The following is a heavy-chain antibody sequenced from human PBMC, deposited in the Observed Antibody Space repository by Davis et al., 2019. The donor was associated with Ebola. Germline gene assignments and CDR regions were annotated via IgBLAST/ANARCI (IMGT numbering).Heavy chain of an antibody. CDR1: GGSISSGGYS. CDR3: ARAQFFGSWPNWFDP. D-gene: IGHD6-13*01. CDR2: IYHSGST. Sequence: SETLSLTCAVSGGSISSGGYSWSWIRQPPGKGLEWIGYIYHSGSTYYNPSLKSRVTISVDRSKNQFSLKLSSVTAADTAVYYCARAQFFGSWPNWFDPWGQGTLVSVSS. J-gene: IGHJ5*02. V-gene: IGHV4-30-2*01.